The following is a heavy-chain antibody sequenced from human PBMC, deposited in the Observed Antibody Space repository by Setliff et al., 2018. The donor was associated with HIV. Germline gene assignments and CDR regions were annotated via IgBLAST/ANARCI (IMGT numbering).Heavy chain of an antibody. V-gene: IGHV3-23*01. CDR1: GFTFSNYA. J-gene: IGHJ4*02. Sequence: GGSLRLSCAASGFTFSNYAMSWVRQAPGKGLEWVSVVSGSGGSTFYADFVKGRFTISRDNSKNTLYLQMNSLRADDTAVYYCARGDTGVCYYVYPDFWGQGTLVTVSS. CDR2: VSGSGGST. CDR3: ARGDTGVCYYVYPDF. D-gene: IGHD3-22*01.